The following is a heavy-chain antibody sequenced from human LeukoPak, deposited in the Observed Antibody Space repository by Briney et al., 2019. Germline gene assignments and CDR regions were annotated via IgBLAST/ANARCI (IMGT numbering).Heavy chain of an antibody. V-gene: IGHV3-13*01. CDR3: TKEFCRSRAACAGGSYYDF. D-gene: IGHD2-2*01. CDR2: IGVTGDT. Sequence: PGGSLRLSCAASGFTFSKDDFHWVRQAPGKGLEWVAIIGVTGDTYYADSVKGRFTISREDAANSLYLQMRSLGAGDTALYYCTKEFCRSRAACAGGSYYDFWGRGALVTVSS. CDR1: GFTFSKDD. J-gene: IGHJ2*01.